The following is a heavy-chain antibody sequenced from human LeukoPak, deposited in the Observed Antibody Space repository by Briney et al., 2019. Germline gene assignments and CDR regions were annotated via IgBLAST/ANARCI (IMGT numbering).Heavy chain of an antibody. CDR1: GGSFSGYY. CDR2: INHSGST. Sequence: SETLSLTCAVYGGSFSGYYWSWIRQPPGKGLEWIGEINHSGSTNYNPSLKSRVTISVDTSKNQFSLKLSSVTAADTAVYYCATRGQAYFDYWGQRTLVTVSS. J-gene: IGHJ4*02. V-gene: IGHV4-34*01. CDR3: ATRGQAYFDY. D-gene: IGHD3-10*01.